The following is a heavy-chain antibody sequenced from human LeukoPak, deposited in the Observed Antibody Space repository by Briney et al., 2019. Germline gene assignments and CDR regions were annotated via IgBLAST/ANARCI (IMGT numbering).Heavy chain of an antibody. V-gene: IGHV1-2*04. Sequence: EASVKVSCKASGYTFTGYYMHWVRQAPGQGLEWMGWINPNSGGTNYAQKFQGWVTMTRDTSISRAYMELSRLRSDDTAVYYCARGPTEGGGYSYGLPYYYYGMDVWGQGTTVTVSS. CDR3: ARGPTEGGGYSYGLPYYYYGMDV. D-gene: IGHD5-18*01. CDR1: GYTFTGYY. CDR2: INPNSGGT. J-gene: IGHJ6*02.